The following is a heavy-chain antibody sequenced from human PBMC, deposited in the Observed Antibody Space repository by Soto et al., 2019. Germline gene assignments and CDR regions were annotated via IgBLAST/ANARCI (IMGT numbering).Heavy chain of an antibody. CDR2: IKQDGSEK. J-gene: IGHJ2*01. V-gene: IGHV3-7*05. Sequence: EVQLVESGGGLVQPGGSQRLSCAASGFTFSRYGMSWVRQAPGKGLEWVANIKQDGSEKHYVDTVKGRFTISRDNAKNSLYLQMNSLRAEDTAVYYCARRYFDLWGRGTLVTVSS. CDR3: ARRYFDL. CDR1: GFTFSRYG.